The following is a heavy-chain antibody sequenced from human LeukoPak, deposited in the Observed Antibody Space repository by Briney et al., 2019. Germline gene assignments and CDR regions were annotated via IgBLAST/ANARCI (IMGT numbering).Heavy chain of an antibody. Sequence: SETLSLTCAVYGGSFSGYYWSWIRQPPGKGLEWTGEINHSGSTNYNPSLKSRVTISVDTSKNQFSLKVSSVTAADTAVYYCARRPYASGSYSQWGQGTLVTVSS. CDR3: ARRPYASGSYSQ. CDR1: GGSFSGYY. V-gene: IGHV4-34*01. D-gene: IGHD3-10*01. J-gene: IGHJ4*02. CDR2: INHSGST.